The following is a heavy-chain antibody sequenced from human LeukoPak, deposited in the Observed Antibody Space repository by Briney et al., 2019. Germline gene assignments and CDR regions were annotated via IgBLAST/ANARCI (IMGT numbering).Heavy chain of an antibody. CDR2: IYSGGST. CDR1: GLTVSSNY. J-gene: IGHJ6*02. V-gene: IGHV3-66*01. CDR3: ARDQYNWNVVVRSYYYYGMDV. D-gene: IGHD1-20*01. Sequence: GGSLRLSCAASGLTVSSNYMSWVRQAPGKGLEWVSIIYSGGSTYYADSVKGRFTISRDDSKNTLYLQLNSLGAEDTAVYYCARDQYNWNVVVRSYYYYGMDVWGQGTTVTVSS.